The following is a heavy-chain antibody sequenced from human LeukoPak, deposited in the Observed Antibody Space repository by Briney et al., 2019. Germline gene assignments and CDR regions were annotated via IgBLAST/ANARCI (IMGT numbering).Heavy chain of an antibody. CDR3: ARGPIVVVTAPSGWFDP. D-gene: IGHD2-21*02. J-gene: IGHJ5*02. CDR2: INGDGSST. CDR1: GFTFSSYW. V-gene: IGHV3-74*01. Sequence: GGSLRLSCAASGFTFSSYWMHWVRHAPGKGLVWVSRINGDGSSTAYADSVKGRFTISRDNAKNTLYLQMNSLTAEDTAVYYCARGPIVVVTAPSGWFDPWGQGTLVTVSS.